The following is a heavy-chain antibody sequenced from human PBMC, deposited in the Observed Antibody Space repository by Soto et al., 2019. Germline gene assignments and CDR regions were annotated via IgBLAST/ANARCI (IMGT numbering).Heavy chain of an antibody. D-gene: IGHD6-19*01. CDR3: ATQEKAVATDY. V-gene: IGHV5-51*01. CDR1: GYSFTSYW. Sequence: EALKISCKGSGYSFTSYWIGWVRQMPGKGLEWMGIIYPGDSDTRYSPSFQGQVTISADKSISTAYLQWSSLKASDTAMSYCATQEKAVATDYWGQGTLVTVSS. CDR2: IYPGDSDT. J-gene: IGHJ4*02.